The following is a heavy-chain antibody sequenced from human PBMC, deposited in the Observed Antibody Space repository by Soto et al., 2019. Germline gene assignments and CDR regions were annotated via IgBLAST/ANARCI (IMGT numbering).Heavy chain of an antibody. CDR2: IYATGDT. CDR3: VRDGTKNLRDRFEP. J-gene: IGHJ5*02. V-gene: IGHV4-4*07. D-gene: IGHD1-26*01. Sequence: SETLSLTCNVSGASLSRYYWSWIRQPPGKGLEWIGRIYATGDTDYNPSLKSRISMSVDMSKKQFSLTLRSVTAADTAIYYCVRDGTKNLRDRFEPWGRGILVTVS. CDR1: GASLSRYY.